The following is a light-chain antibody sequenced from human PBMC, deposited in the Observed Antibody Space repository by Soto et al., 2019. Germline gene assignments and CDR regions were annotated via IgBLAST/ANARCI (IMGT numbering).Light chain of an antibody. CDR3: TSYTSSSTPV. V-gene: IGLV2-14*01. Sequence: QSALTQPASVSGSPGQAITISCTGTSSDVGGYNYVSWYQQHPGKAPKLMIYEVSDRPSGVSDRFSGSKSGNTASLTISGLQAEDEADYYCTSYTSSSTPVFGTGNKLTVL. CDR2: EVS. CDR1: SSDVGGYNY. J-gene: IGLJ1*01.